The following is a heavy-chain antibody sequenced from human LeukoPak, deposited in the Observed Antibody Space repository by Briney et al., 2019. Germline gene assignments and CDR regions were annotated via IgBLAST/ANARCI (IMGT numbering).Heavy chain of an antibody. CDR3: ARTQMTTVVNIGY. J-gene: IGHJ4*02. D-gene: IGHD4-23*01. CDR1: GYTFTGCY. Sequence: ASVKVSCKASGYTFTGCYMHWVRQAPGQGLEWMGWINPNSGGTNYAQKFQGRVTMTRDTSISTAYMELSRLRSDDTAVYYCARTQMTTVVNIGYWGQGTLVTVSS. CDR2: INPNSGGT. V-gene: IGHV1-2*02.